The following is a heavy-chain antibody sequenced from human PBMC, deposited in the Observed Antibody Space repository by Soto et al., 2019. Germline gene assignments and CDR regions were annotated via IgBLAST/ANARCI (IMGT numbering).Heavy chain of an antibody. CDR3: ARDSSSHPYYYYGMDV. CDR1: GFTFSSYS. J-gene: IGHJ6*02. V-gene: IGHV3-21*01. CDR2: ISSSSSYI. D-gene: IGHD6-6*01. Sequence: EVQLVESGGGLVKPGGSLRLSCAASGFTFSSYSMNWVRQAPGKGLEWVSSISSSSSYIYYADSVKGRFTISRDNAKNSLYLQMNSLRAEDTAVYYCARDSSSHPYYYYGMDVWGQGTTVTVSS.